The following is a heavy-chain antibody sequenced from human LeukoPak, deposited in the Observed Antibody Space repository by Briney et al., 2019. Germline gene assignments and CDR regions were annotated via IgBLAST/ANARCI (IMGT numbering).Heavy chain of an antibody. V-gene: IGHV4-30-4*01. D-gene: IGHD6-19*01. CDR1: GGSISSGDYY. Sequence: SQTLSLTCTVSGGSISSGDYYWSWIRQPPGKGLEWIGYIYYSGSTYYNPSLKSRVTISVDTSKNQFSLKLSSVTAADTAVYYCASIAVAGGWIDPWGQGTLVTVSS. CDR3: ASIAVAGGWIDP. J-gene: IGHJ5*02. CDR2: IYYSGST.